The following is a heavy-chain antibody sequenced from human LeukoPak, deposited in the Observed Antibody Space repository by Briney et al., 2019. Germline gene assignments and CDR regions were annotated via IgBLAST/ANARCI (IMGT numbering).Heavy chain of an antibody. J-gene: IGHJ5*02. Sequence: GGSLRLSCAASGFTFSSYGMQWVRQAPGKGLEWVAVIWYDGSNKYYADSVKGRFTISRDNSKNTLYLQMNSLRAEDTAVYYCASNHGGIAAADFWFDPWGQGTLVTVSS. CDR2: IWYDGSNK. CDR3: ASNHGGIAAADFWFDP. D-gene: IGHD6-13*01. V-gene: IGHV3-33*01. CDR1: GFTFSSYG.